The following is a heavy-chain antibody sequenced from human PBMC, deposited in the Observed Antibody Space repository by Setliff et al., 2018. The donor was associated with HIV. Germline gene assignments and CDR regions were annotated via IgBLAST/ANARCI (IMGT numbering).Heavy chain of an antibody. CDR1: DDPISSYY. D-gene: IGHD4-17*01. CDR2: LYVSGDT. CDR3: ARVQMAYAAFDV. V-gene: IGHV4-4*07. J-gene: IGHJ3*01. Sequence: ASETLSLTCYVTDDPISSYYWSWVRQPAGKGLEWIGRLYVSGDTNYNPSLKSRVTLSVDTSKHQFSLKLSSVTAADTAVYYCARVQMAYAAFDVWGQGTMVTVSS.